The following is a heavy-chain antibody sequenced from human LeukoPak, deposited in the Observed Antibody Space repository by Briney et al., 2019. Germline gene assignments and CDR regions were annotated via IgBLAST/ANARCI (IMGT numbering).Heavy chain of an antibody. Sequence: VGSLRLSCAASGFTLRDYAIHWVRQAPGEGLEWVSHSFLNNDGHKTYYADSVKGRFTISRDKSRNSLYLQMNSLTIEDTALYFCTKGLRSGTYYNIFDYWSQGTLVTVSS. D-gene: IGHD3-10*01. CDR2: LNNDGHKT. V-gene: IGHV3-43*02. CDR1: GFTLRDYA. J-gene: IGHJ4*02. CDR3: TKGLRSGTYYNIFDY.